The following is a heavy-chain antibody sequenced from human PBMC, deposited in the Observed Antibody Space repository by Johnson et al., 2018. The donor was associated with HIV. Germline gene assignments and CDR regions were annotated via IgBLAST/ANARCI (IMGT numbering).Heavy chain of an antibody. CDR1: GFTLRTYG. CDR3: ARAGIVVLPAGAFDI. CDR2: MSFDGVTS. V-gene: IGHV3-30*04. D-gene: IGHD2-2*01. J-gene: IGHJ3*02. Sequence: QVQLVESGGGVVQPGRSLRLSCAATGFTLRTYGMHWVRQAPGKGLEWVAVMSFDGVTSYYADSVKGRFTISRDHSKTPLYLQMNSLRAEDAAVYYCARAGIVVLPAGAFDIWGQGTMVSVSS.